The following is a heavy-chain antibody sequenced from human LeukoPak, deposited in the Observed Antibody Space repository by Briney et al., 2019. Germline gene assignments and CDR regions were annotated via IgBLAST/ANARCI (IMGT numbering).Heavy chain of an antibody. CDR1: GYTFTSYD. D-gene: IGHD2-15*01. CDR3: ARVVLGYCSGGSCYDTSPEYDAFDI. J-gene: IGHJ3*02. CDR2: VNPNSGNT. V-gene: IGHV1-8*02. Sequence: GASVKVSCKASGYTFTSYDINWVRQATGQGLEWMGWVNPNSGNTGYAQKFQGRVTMTRNTSISTAYMELSSLRSEDTAVYYCARVVLGYCSGGSCYDTSPEYDAFDIWGQGTMVTVSS.